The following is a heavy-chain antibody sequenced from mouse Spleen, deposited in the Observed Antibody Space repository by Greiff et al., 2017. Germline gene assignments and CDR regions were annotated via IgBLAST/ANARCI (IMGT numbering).Heavy chain of an antibody. V-gene: IGHV1-66*01. CDR2: IYPGSGNT. Sequence: QVQLQQSGPELVKPGASVKISCKASGYSFTSYYIHWVKQRPGQGLEWIGWIYPGSGNTKYNEKFKGKATLTADTSSSTAYMQLSSLTSEDSAVYYCARYTTATDFDYWGQGTTLTVSS. CDR1: GYSFTSYY. CDR3: ARYTTATDFDY. J-gene: IGHJ2*01. D-gene: IGHD1-2*01.